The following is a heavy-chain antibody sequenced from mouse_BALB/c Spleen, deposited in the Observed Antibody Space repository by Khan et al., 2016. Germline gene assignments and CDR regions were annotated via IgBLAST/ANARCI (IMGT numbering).Heavy chain of an antibody. J-gene: IGHJ3*01. V-gene: IGHV1-54*01. CDR2: INPGSGGT. D-gene: IGHD1-2*01. CDR3: ARSYYGYGFAY. Sequence: QVQLQQSGAELVRPGTSVKVSCKASGYAFTNYLIEWIKQRPGQGLEWIGVINPGSGGTNYNEKFKDMATLTADKSSSTAYMQLSSLTSDDSAVYCCARSYYGYGFAYWGQGTLVTVSA. CDR1: GYAFTNYL.